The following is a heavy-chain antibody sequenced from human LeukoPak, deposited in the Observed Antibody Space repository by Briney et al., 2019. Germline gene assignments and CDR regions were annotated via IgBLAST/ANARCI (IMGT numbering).Heavy chain of an antibody. CDR2: IYNGGSA. V-gene: IGHV4-4*09. CDR1: GGSITSYY. J-gene: IGHJ6*02. D-gene: IGHD3-3*01. CDR3: ARGDVFRLRYYYYGMDV. Sequence: SETLSLTCTVSGGSITSYYWGWIRQPPGKGLEWIGYIYNGGSARYNPSLKSRVTISIDTSKNQFSLKLSSVTAADTAVYYCARGDVFRLRYYYYGMDVWGQGTTVTVSS.